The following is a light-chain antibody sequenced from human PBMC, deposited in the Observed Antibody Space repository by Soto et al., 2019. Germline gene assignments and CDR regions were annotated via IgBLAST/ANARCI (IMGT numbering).Light chain of an antibody. Sequence: QSALTQPAYVSGSPGQSITISCTGTSSDVGGYNYVSWYQQNPGKVPKLIIYEVSNRPSGVSDRFSGSKSGNTASLTISGLQTEEEADYYCSSYTSSTTWVFGEGTKLTV. J-gene: IGLJ3*02. V-gene: IGLV2-14*01. CDR1: SSDVGGYNY. CDR3: SSYTSSTTWV. CDR2: EVS.